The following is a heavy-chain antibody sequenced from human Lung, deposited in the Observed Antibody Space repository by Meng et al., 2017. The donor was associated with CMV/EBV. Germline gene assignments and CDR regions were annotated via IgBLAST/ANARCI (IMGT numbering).Heavy chain of an antibody. CDR2: INPNSGGT. D-gene: IGHD6-19*01. J-gene: IGHJ5*02. CDR3: AHQAVAGTRGWFDP. CDR1: GYTFTGYY. V-gene: IGHV1-2*06. Sequence: QGELVRSGAEVKKPGASAKVSCKASGYTFTGYYMHWVRQAPGQGLEWMGRINPNSGGTNYAQKFQGKVTMTRDTSISTAYMELSRLRSDDTAVYYCAHQAVAGTRGWFDPWGQGTLVTVSS.